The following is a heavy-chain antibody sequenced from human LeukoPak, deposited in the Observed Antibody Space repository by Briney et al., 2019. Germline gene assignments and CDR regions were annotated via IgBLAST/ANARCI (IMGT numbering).Heavy chain of an antibody. CDR2: IYSGGST. V-gene: IGHV3-53*01. D-gene: IGHD2-15*01. J-gene: IGHJ4*02. CDR3: ARLGAAGLYYFDY. Sequence: GGSLRLSCAASGFTVSNNYMSWVRQAPGKGLEWVSVIYSGGSTYYADSVKGRFTISRDNSKNTLYLQMNSLRAEDTAVYYCARLGAAGLYYFDYWGQGTLVTVSS. CDR1: GFTVSNNY.